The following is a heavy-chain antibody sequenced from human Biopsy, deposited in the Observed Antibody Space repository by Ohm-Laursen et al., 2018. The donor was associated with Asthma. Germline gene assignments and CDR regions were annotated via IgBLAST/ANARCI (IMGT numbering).Heavy chain of an antibody. CDR2: ISYDGSSI. J-gene: IGHJ4*02. V-gene: IGHV3-30-3*01. CDR1: RFTYD. D-gene: IGHD6-19*01. Sequence: RSLRLSCTASRFTYDMHWVRQAPGKGLEWVAVISYDGSSIYYADSVKGRFTISRDNPKNTLSLQMNSLTAEDTAVYYCAREGVAGTHIEDWGQGTLVTVSS. CDR3: AREGVAGTHIED.